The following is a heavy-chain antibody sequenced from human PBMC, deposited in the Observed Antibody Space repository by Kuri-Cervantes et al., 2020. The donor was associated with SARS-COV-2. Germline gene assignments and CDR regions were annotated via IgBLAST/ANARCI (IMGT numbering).Heavy chain of an antibody. Sequence: SVKVSCKASVGTFSSYAISWVRQAPGQGLEWMGRIIPIFGIANYAQKFQGRVTITADKSTSTAYMELSSLRSEDTAVYYCARDRGYSSSWYKPNWFDPWGQGTLVTVSS. CDR3: ARDRGYSSSWYKPNWFDP. D-gene: IGHD6-13*01. J-gene: IGHJ5*02. CDR1: VGTFSSYA. CDR2: IIPIFGIA. V-gene: IGHV1-69*04.